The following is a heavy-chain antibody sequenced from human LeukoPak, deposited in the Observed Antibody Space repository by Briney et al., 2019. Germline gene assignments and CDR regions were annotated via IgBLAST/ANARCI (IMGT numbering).Heavy chain of an antibody. D-gene: IGHD3-3*01. CDR1: GFTFNNYG. J-gene: IGHJ3*01. Sequence: PGGCLRLSCAASGFTFNNYGVYWVRQAPGKGLGWVAFIRYDSSHEYYADSVKGRFTISGDNTKNTVYLQMNSLRDEDTAVYYCAKERVTTIFGVIINAFDVWGQGTMVTVSS. CDR2: IRYDSSHE. V-gene: IGHV3-30*02. CDR3: AKERVTTIFGVIINAFDV.